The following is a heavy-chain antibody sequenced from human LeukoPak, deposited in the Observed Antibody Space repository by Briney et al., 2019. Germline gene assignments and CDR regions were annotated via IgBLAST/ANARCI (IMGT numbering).Heavy chain of an antibody. CDR3: ARVGQNGFYCSSTSCYMYCFDY. V-gene: IGHV1-18*01. Sequence: ASVKVSCKASGYTFTSYGISWVRQAPGQGPEWMGWISAYKGNTNYAQKFQGRVTMTTDTSTSTAYMELRSLRSDDTAVYYCARVGQNGFYCSSTSCYMYCFDYWGQGTLVTVSS. J-gene: IGHJ4*02. D-gene: IGHD2-2*02. CDR2: ISAYKGNT. CDR1: GYTFTSYG.